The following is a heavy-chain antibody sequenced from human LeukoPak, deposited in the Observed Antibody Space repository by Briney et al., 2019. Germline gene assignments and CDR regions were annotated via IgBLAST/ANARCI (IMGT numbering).Heavy chain of an antibody. J-gene: IGHJ3*02. Sequence: GASVKVSCKASGFTFTSYGLSWVRQAPGQGLEWMGWISAYNGDTNYAQKLQGRVTMTTDTSTSTAYMELRSLRSDDTAIYYCARTKSGWRPPIDAFDIWGQGTMVTVSS. CDR3: ARTKSGWRPPIDAFDI. V-gene: IGHV1-18*01. CDR1: GFTFTSYG. CDR2: ISAYNGDT. D-gene: IGHD6-19*01.